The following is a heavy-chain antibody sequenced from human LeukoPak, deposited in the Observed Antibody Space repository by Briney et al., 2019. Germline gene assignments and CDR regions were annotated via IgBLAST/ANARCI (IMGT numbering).Heavy chain of an antibody. Sequence: SETLSLTCTVSGGSIRSTSYYWGWIRQPPGKGLEWLGSVHHSGSTYDDPSLKSRVTISVDTSKNQFSLKLISVTAADTAVYYCARRSTVAGRGRFDPWGQGTLVTVSS. V-gene: IGHV4-39*01. CDR1: GGSIRSTSYY. CDR3: ARRSTVAGRGRFDP. J-gene: IGHJ5*02. D-gene: IGHD6-19*01. CDR2: VHHSGST.